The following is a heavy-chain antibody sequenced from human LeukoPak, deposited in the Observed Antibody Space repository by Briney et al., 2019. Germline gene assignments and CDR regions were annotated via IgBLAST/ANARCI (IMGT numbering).Heavy chain of an antibody. CDR3: AKGEDYGSGTVHFAS. Sequence: SETLSVTCAVSGGSISSNNWWSWVRQPPGKGLEWIGEIYHGGSTNYNPSLKSRIAMSVDRSRNQFSLQLSSVTAADTAVYYCAKGEDYGSGTVHFASWGQGTLVTVSS. CDR1: GGSISSNNW. D-gene: IGHD3-10*01. CDR2: IYHGGST. J-gene: IGHJ4*02. V-gene: IGHV4-4*02.